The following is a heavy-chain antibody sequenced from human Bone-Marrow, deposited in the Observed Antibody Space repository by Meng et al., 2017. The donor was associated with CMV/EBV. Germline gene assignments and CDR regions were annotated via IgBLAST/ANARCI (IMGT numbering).Heavy chain of an antibody. CDR3: AREAAAGGGYFDY. Sequence: GGSLRLSCAASGFTVSSNYMSWVRQAPGKGLEWVSVIYSGGSTYYADSVKGRFTISRDNSKNTLYLQINSLRAEDTAVYYCAREAAAGGGYFDYWGQGTLVTVSS. D-gene: IGHD6-13*01. CDR2: IYSGGST. J-gene: IGHJ4*02. V-gene: IGHV3-53*01. CDR1: GFTVSSNY.